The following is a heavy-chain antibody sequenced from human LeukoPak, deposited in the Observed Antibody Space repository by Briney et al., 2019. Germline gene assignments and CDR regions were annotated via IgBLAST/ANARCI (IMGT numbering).Heavy chain of an antibody. D-gene: IGHD3-10*01. V-gene: IGHV3-53*01. CDR2: LYSGGDT. CDR1: GFTVGTKY. Sequence: GGSLRLSCAASGFTVGTKYMNWVRQAPGKGLEWVSILYSGGDTYYADSVKGRFTISRDNSRNTLSLQMNSLRVDDTAVYYCARVGDHYHWYFDLWGRGTMVTVSS. CDR3: ARVGDHYHWYFDL. J-gene: IGHJ2*01.